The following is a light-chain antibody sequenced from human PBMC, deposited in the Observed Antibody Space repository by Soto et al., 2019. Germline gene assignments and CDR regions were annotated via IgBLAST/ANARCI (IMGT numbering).Light chain of an antibody. CDR3: MQALQAPIT. J-gene: IGKJ5*01. CDR1: QSLLSSNGDNY. CDR2: VGS. V-gene: IGKV2-28*01. Sequence: DIVMTQSPLSLSVTPGEPASISCRSSQSLLSSNGDNYLDWYLQKPGQSPQLLTYVGSNRASGVPDRVSGSGSGTDFTLKISRVEAEDVGVYYCMQALQAPITFGQGTRLEIK.